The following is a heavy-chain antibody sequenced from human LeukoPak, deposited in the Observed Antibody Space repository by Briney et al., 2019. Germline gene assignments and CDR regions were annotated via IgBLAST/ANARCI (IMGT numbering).Heavy chain of an antibody. J-gene: IGHJ4*02. V-gene: IGHV3-74*01. D-gene: IGHD2-8*01. CDR1: GLTFSSDW. CDR2: INSDASTI. Sequence: GGSLRLSCAASGLTFSSDWMYWVRQVPGKGLVWVSRINSDASTINYADSVKGRFTISRDNAKNTLYLQMNNLRAEDTAVYYCAREDCTIGAVCSSLLDHWGRGTLVTVSS. CDR3: AREDCTIGAVCSSLLDH.